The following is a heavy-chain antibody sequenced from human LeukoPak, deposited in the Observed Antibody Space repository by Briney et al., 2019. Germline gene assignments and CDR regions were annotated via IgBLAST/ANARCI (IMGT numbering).Heavy chain of an antibody. CDR2: IYSGGST. CDR1: GFTVSSNY. V-gene: IGHV3-53*01. J-gene: IGHJ4*02. Sequence: GGSLRLSCAASGFTVSSNYMSWVRQAPGKGLEWVSVIYSGGSTYYADSVKGRFTISRDNSKNTLYLQMNSLRAEDTAVYYCAKAPDYYDSSGPQSYWGQGTLVTVSS. D-gene: IGHD3-22*01. CDR3: AKAPDYYDSSGPQSY.